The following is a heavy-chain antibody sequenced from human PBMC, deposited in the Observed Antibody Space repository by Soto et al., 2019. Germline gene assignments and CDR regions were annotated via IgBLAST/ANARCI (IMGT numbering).Heavy chain of an antibody. Sequence: PGESLKISCKGSGYSFTSYWIGWVRQMPGKGLEWMGIIYPGDSDTGYSPSFQGQVTISADKSISTAYLQWSSLKASDTAMYYCARAYCGGDCYPATYYYYGMDVWGQGTTVTVSS. D-gene: IGHD2-21*02. J-gene: IGHJ6*02. CDR2: IYPGDSDT. V-gene: IGHV5-51*01. CDR1: GYSFTSYW. CDR3: ARAYCGGDCYPATYYYYGMDV.